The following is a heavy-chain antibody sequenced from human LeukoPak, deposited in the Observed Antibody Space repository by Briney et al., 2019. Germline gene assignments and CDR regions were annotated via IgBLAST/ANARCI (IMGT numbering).Heavy chain of an antibody. Sequence: SETLSLTCTVSGGSISSSSYYWGWIRQPPGKGLEWIGSIYYSGSTYYNPFLKSRVTISVDTSKNQFSLKLSSVTAADTAVYYCARNLIPEQLVLNFWGQGTLVTVSS. CDR2: IYYSGST. V-gene: IGHV4-39*07. CDR1: GGSISSSSYY. D-gene: IGHD6-13*01. J-gene: IGHJ4*02. CDR3: ARNLIPEQLVLNF.